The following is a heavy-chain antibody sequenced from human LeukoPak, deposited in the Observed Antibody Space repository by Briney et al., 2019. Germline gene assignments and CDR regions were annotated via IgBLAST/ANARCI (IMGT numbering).Heavy chain of an antibody. D-gene: IGHD3-22*01. CDR3: ARGGSAYSLDY. V-gene: IGHV4-59*08. CDR2: IYYSGST. CDR1: GGSISNNY. J-gene: IGHJ4*02. Sequence: SETLSLTCTVSGGSISNNYWSWVRQPPGKGLEWIGYIYYSGSTNYNPSLKSRVLISVDTSRNQFSLKLTSVTAADTAVYYCARGGSAYSLDYWGQGTLVTVSS.